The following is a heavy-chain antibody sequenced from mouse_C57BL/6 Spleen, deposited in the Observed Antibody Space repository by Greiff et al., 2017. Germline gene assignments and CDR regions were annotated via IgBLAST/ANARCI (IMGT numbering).Heavy chain of an antibody. CDR1: GFTFSSYT. CDR3: ARPTVYYYGSSWYFDV. CDR2: ISGGGGNT. J-gene: IGHJ1*03. D-gene: IGHD1-1*01. Sequence: EVQRVESGGGLVKPGGSLKLSCAASGFTFSSYTMSWVRQTPEKRLEWVATISGGGGNTYYPDSVKGRFTISRDNAKNTLYLQMSSLRSEDTALYYCARPTVYYYGSSWYFDVWGTGTTVTVSS. V-gene: IGHV5-9*01.